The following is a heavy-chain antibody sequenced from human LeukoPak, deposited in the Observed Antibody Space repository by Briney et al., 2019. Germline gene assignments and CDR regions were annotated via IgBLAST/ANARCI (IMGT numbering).Heavy chain of an antibody. CDR1: GFTSSIYY. D-gene: IGHD1-1*01. Sequence: GGSLRLSCAASGFTSSIYYMSWVRQAPGKGLEWAANIQQDGSEKYYVDSVKGRFTISRDNAENSLYLQMNSLRAEDTAVYYCARVQLGDYIDYWGQGTLVTVSS. CDR2: IQQDGSEK. V-gene: IGHV3-7*04. J-gene: IGHJ4*02. CDR3: ARVQLGDYIDY.